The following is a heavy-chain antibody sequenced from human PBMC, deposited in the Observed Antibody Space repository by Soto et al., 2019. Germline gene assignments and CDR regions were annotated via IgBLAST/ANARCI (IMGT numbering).Heavy chain of an antibody. CDR1: GYNFGIFA. CDR3: AKDPRLELRGVDS. J-gene: IGHJ4*02. D-gene: IGHD1-7*01. CDR2: IGGGGIGS. Sequence: DVHLLESGGGLVQPGGSRRLSCVASGYNFGIFAIMWVRQAPEKGLEWISTIGGGGIGSYYADSVKGRFTISRDNSKNTLYLQMNSLRAEDTGVYYCAKDPRLELRGVDSWGQGTQVTVSS. V-gene: IGHV3-23*01.